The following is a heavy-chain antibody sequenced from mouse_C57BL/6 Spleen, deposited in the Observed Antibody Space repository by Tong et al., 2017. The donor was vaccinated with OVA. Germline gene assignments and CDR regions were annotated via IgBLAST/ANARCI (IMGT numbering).Heavy chain of an antibody. CDR3: AREDNFFFDY. V-gene: IGHV1-54*01. J-gene: IGHJ2*01. D-gene: IGHD1-3*01. CDR2: INPGSGGT. Sequence: VQLQESGAELVRPGTSVKVSCKASGYAFTNYLIEWVKQRPGQGLEWIGVINPGSGGTNYNEKFKGKATLTADKSSSTAYMQLSSLTSEDSAVYFCAREDNFFFDYWGQGTTLTVSS. CDR1: GYAFTNYL.